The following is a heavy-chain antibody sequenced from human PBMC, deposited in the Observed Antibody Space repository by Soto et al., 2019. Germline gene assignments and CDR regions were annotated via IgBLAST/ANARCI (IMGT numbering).Heavy chain of an antibody. Sequence: QVQLQESGPGLVKPSQTLSLTCTVSGGSISSGDYYWSWIRHPPGKGLEWIGYNYYSGSTYYNPPLKLRVTITVDTSKNQCTLKLSSVTAADTAVYYCARASGIVVVVAAPNWFDPWGQGTLVTVSS. J-gene: IGHJ5*02. D-gene: IGHD2-15*01. CDR3: ARASGIVVVVAAPNWFDP. CDR2: NYYSGST. CDR1: GGSISSGDYY. V-gene: IGHV4-30-4*01.